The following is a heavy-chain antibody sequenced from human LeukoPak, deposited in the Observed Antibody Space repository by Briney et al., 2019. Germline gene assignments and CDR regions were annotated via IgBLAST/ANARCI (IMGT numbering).Heavy chain of an antibody. Sequence: GASVKISCKASGYTFTGYYMHWVRQAPGQGLEWMGGIIPIFGTANYAQKFQGRVTITADESTSTAYMELSSLRSEDTAVYYCARGPTRYSSSWYKDYWGQGTLVTVSS. CDR2: IIPIFGTA. CDR3: ARGPTRYSSSWYKDY. J-gene: IGHJ4*02. V-gene: IGHV1-69*13. D-gene: IGHD6-13*01. CDR1: GYTFTGYY.